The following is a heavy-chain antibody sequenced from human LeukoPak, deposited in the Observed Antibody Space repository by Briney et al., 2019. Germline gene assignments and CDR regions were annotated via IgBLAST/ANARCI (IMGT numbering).Heavy chain of an antibody. J-gene: IGHJ4*02. CDR1: GFTFRSYG. CDR2: ISHDGSNK. V-gene: IGHV3-30*18. CDR3: ANENYYDSSAYLDC. Sequence: GGSLRLSCTASGFTFRSYGMHWVRQAPGKGLEWVAVISHDGSNKYYADSVKGRFTISRDNSKNTLYLQMNSLRAEDTAVYYCANENYYDSSAYLDCWGQGTPVTVSS. D-gene: IGHD3-22*01.